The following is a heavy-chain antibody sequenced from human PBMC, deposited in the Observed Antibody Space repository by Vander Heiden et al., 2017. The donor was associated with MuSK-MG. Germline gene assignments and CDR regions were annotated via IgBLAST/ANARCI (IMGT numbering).Heavy chain of an antibody. V-gene: IGHV1-18*01. CDR3: ARDSADYYDSSGYYLAFDY. CDR1: GYTFIGYG. Sequence: QVQLVQSGAEGKKPGASVKVSCKASGYTFIGYGISGVRQAPGQGLEWMGWISAYGNTKFAQKFQGRVTMTTDTSTRTAYMELRSLSSDDTAVFYCARDSADYYDSSGYYLAFDYWGQGTLVTVSS. CDR2: ISAYGNT. J-gene: IGHJ4*02. D-gene: IGHD3-22*01.